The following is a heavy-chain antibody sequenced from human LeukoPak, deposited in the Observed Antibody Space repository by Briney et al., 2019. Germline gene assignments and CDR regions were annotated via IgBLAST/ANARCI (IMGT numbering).Heavy chain of an antibody. D-gene: IGHD3-3*01. J-gene: IGHJ4*02. V-gene: IGHV3-23*01. CDR2: ISGSGGGT. Sequence: PGGSLRLSCAASGFTFSTYAMSWVRQAAGKGLEWVSLISGSGGGTYYADSVKGRFTISRDNSKNTLYLQLNSLRVEDTAVYYCAKKVPYENWGQGTLVTVSS. CDR3: AKKVPYEN. CDR1: GFTFSTYA.